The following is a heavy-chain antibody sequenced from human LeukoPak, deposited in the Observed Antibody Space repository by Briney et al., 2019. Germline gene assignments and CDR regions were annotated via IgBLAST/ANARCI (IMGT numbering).Heavy chain of an antibody. Sequence: SETLSLTCAVSGYSISNGYYWVWIRQPPGKGLEWIGSVYHSGSTYYNPSLKSRVTISVDTSKNQFSLKLSSVTAADTAVYYCARGRYYDFWSGYYRVYFDYWGQGTLVTVSS. V-gene: IGHV4-38-2*01. CDR1: GYSISNGYY. J-gene: IGHJ4*02. D-gene: IGHD3-3*01. CDR2: VYHSGST. CDR3: ARGRYYDFWSGYYRVYFDY.